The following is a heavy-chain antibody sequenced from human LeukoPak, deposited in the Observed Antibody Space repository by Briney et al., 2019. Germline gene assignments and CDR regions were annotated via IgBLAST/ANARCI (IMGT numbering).Heavy chain of an antibody. Sequence: GGSLRLSCAASGFTFSSYAMSWVRQAPGKGLEWVSAISGSGGSTYYADSVKGRFTISRDNSKNTLYLQMNSLRAEDTAVYYCAKAEVRGVIPYYFDYWGQGTLVNVSS. CDR2: ISGSGGST. D-gene: IGHD3-10*01. J-gene: IGHJ4*02. CDR1: GFTFSSYA. V-gene: IGHV3-23*01. CDR3: AKAEVRGVIPYYFDY.